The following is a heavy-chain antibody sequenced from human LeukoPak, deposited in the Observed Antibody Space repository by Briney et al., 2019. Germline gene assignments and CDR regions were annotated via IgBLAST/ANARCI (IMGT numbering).Heavy chain of an antibody. D-gene: IGHD3-9*01. CDR2: IYYSGST. CDR1: GGSISSYY. V-gene: IGHV4-59*01. J-gene: IGHJ3*02. Sequence: PSETLSLTCTVSGGSISSYYWSWIRQPPGKGLEGIGYIYYSGSTNYNPSLKSRVTISVDTSKNQLSLKLRSVTAADTAVYYCARSDDILTGYAFDIWGQGTMVTVSS. CDR3: ARSDDILTGYAFDI.